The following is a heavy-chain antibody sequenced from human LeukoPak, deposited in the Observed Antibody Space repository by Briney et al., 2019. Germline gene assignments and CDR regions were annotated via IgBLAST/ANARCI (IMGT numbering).Heavy chain of an antibody. CDR3: ARDCSGGSCYGAFDI. Sequence: SETLSLTRTVSGASIRSGDYYWSWIRQPPGKGLEWIGYIYDSGSTYYNPSLKSRITISVDTSENRFSLKLSSVTATDTAVYYCARDCSGGSCYGAFDIWGQGTMVTVSS. CDR1: GASIRSGDYY. V-gene: IGHV4-30-4*01. CDR2: IYDSGST. D-gene: IGHD2-15*01. J-gene: IGHJ3*02.